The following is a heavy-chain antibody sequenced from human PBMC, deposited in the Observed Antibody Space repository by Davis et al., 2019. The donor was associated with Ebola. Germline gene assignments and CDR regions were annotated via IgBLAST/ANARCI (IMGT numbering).Heavy chain of an antibody. CDR2: ISGYGDNT. J-gene: IGHJ3*02. D-gene: IGHD3-9*01. Sequence: GGSLRLSCAASGFIFSNYAMNWVRQAPGKGLEWVSGISGYGDNTYYADSVEGRFTISRDNAKNSLYLQMNSLRDEDTAVYYCARGVYDILTGPTDAFDIWGQGTMVTVSS. CDR3: ARGVYDILTGPTDAFDI. V-gene: IGHV3-23*01. CDR1: GFIFSNYA.